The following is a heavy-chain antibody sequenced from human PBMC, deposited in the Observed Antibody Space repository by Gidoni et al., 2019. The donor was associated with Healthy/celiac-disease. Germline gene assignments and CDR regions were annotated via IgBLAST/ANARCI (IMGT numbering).Heavy chain of an antibody. D-gene: IGHD2-15*01. CDR1: GFTCPSYA. Sequence: VPLVESGGGVVQPGRSLELYCAASGFTCPSYAMHWVRHAPGKGLGWGAVRSYDGSNKYYADSVKSRFTISRDKSKNTLYLQMNSLRAEDTAVYYCARGRELNLYIGVGYWGQGTLVTVSS. J-gene: IGHJ4*02. CDR2: RSYDGSNK. CDR3: ARGRELNLYIGVGY. V-gene: IGHV3-30-3*01.